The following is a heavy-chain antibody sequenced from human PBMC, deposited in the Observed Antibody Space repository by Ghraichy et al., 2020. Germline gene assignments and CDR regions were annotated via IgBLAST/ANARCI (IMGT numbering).Heavy chain of an antibody. CDR2: ISGSGGST. CDR1: GFTFSSYA. CDR3: ASAHVNFDYGVLRKYYFDY. J-gene: IGHJ4*02. D-gene: IGHD4-17*01. Sequence: GGSLRLSCAASGFTFSSYAMSWVRQAPGKGLEWVSAISGSGGSTYYADSVKGRFTISRDNSKNTLYLQMNSLRAEDTAVYYCASAHVNFDYGVLRKYYFDYWGQGTLVTVSS. V-gene: IGHV3-23*01.